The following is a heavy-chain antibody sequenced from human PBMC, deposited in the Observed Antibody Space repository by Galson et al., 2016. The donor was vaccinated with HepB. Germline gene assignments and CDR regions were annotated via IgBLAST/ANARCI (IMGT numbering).Heavy chain of an antibody. CDR3: VEQRKGAPYGMDV. Sequence: CAIPGDSVSSNSAAWNCIRQSPSRGLEWLGRTYYRSKWYNDYAVSVKSRIIVNPDTSKNQFSLQLNSVTPEDTAVYYCVEQRKGAPYGMDVWGQGTTVTVSS. CDR2: TYYRSKWYN. J-gene: IGHJ6*02. D-gene: IGHD1/OR15-1a*01. V-gene: IGHV6-1*01. CDR1: GDSVSSNSAA.